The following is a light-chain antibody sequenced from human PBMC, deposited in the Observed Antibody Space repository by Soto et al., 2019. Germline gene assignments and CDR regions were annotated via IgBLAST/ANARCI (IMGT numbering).Light chain of an antibody. J-gene: IGLJ2*01. V-gene: IGLV2-11*01. CDR3: CSYAGGYTHAV. CDR2: DVS. Sequence: QSALTQPRSVSGPPGQSGSISCRGTSSDVGTYNYVSWYQQHPGKAPKLMIYDVSKRPSGVPDRFSGSKSGNTASLTISGLQAEDEADYYCCSYAGGYTHAVFGGGTQLTVL. CDR1: SSDVGTYNY.